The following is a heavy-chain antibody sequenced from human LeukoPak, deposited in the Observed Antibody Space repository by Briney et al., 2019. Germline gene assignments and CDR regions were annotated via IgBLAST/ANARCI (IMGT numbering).Heavy chain of an antibody. J-gene: IGHJ3*02. D-gene: IGHD3-22*01. V-gene: IGHV1-2*06. CDR2: INPNSGGT. CDR3: AREGTYYYDSSGYADAFDI. Sequence: ASVKVSCKASGGTFSSYAISWVRQAPGQGLEWMGRINPNSGGTNYAQKFQGRVTMTRDTSISTAYMELSRLRSDDTAVYYCAREGTYYYDSSGYADAFDIWGQGTMVTVSS. CDR1: GGTFSSYA.